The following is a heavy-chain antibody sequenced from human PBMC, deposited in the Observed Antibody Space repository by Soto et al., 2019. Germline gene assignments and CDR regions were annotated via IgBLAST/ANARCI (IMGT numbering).Heavy chain of an antibody. CDR3: ISHAPEDMIRT. CDR2: IRNKANSYAT. CDR1: GFTFSGSS. Sequence: EVQLVASGGGLVQPGGSLKLSCAASGFTFSGSSVHWVRQPSGQGLEWVGRIRNKANSYATAYAASVRGRFTISRDDSKNTAFLQMNSLNTEDTAVYYCISHAPEDMIRTWGQGTLVTVSS. V-gene: IGHV3-73*02. D-gene: IGHD2-15*01. J-gene: IGHJ4*02.